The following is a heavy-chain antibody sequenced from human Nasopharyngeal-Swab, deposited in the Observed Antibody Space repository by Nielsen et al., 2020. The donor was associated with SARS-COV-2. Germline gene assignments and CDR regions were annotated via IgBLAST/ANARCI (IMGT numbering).Heavy chain of an antibody. CDR1: GFTFNNYG. V-gene: IGHV3-48*04. D-gene: IGHD2-21*02. CDR2: ISSSGITI. Sequence: GESLKISCAASGFTFNNYGMHWVRQAPGKGLEWVSYISSSGITIYYADSVKGRFTISRDNAKNSLYLQMNSLRAEDTAVYYCARPQCRGGGDCHYYFDYWGQGTLVTVSS. J-gene: IGHJ4*02. CDR3: ARPQCRGGGDCHYYFDY.